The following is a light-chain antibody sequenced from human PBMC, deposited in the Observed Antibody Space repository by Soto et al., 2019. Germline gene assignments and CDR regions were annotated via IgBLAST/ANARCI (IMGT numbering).Light chain of an antibody. CDR1: SSDVGGYNY. J-gene: IGLJ3*02. CDR3: SSFTSSSTPV. V-gene: IGLV2-14*01. CDR2: EVS. Sequence: QSVLTQPASVSGSPGQSITISCTGTSSDVGGYNYVSWYQQHPGKAPKLMIYEVSNRPSGVSNRFSGSKSGNTASLTISGLQDEDEAHYYCSSFTSSSTPVFGGGTKLTVL.